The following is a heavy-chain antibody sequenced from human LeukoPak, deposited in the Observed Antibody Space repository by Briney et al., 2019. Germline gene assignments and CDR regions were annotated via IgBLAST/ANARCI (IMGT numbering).Heavy chain of an antibody. CDR2: ISSSSSYI. CDR1: GVTFSSYN. CDR3: ARDPPYMVRGVTDY. D-gene: IGHD3-10*01. V-gene: IGHV3-21*01. Sequence: GGSLRLSCAASGVTFSSYNMNWVRQAPGKGLEWVSSISSSSSYIYYADSVKGRFTISRDNAKNSLYLQLNSLRAEDTAVYYCARDPPYMVRGVTDYWGQGTLVTVSS. J-gene: IGHJ4*02.